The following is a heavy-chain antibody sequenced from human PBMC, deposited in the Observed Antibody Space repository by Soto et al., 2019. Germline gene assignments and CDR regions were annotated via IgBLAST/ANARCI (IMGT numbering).Heavy chain of an antibody. V-gene: IGHV1-69*09. CDR1: GGTFVRHV. D-gene: IGHD2-2*01. CDR2: INPLSGIP. J-gene: IGHJ4*02. CDR3: GAPACAATWCSPSHNLDH. Sequence: QVQLVQSGAEVKKPESSVKVSCKTSGGTFVRHVISWVRQAPGQGPEWMGKINPLSGIPNYAQKFQDRVTFTGDTGSRTASMELSSLRSDDTALYYCGAPACAATWCSPSHNLDHWGQGTLVTVSS.